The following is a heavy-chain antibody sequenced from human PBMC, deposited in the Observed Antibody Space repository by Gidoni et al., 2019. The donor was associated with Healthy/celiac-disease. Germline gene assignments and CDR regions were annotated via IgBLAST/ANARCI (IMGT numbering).Heavy chain of an antibody. CDR2: ISSSGSTI. Sequence: EVQLVESGGGLVQPGGSLRLSCAASGFTFSSYERNWVRQAPGKGLVWVSYISSSGSTIYYADSVKGRFTISRDNAKNSLYLQMNSLRAEDTAVYYCAGGGRKSSCSGGSCYYYYYGMDVWGQGTTVTVSS. D-gene: IGHD2-15*01. CDR1: GFTFSSYE. V-gene: IGHV3-48*03. J-gene: IGHJ6*02. CDR3: AGGGRKSSCSGGSCYYYYYGMDV.